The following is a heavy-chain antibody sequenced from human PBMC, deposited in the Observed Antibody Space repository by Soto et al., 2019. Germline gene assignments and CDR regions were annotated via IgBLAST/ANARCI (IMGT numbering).Heavy chain of an antibody. V-gene: IGHV1-69*06. Sequence: QVPLVQSGAEVKKPGSSVKVSCKASGGTFSSYAISWVRQAPGQGLEWMGGIIPIFGTANYAQKFQGRVTITADKSTSTAYMELSSLRSEDTAVYYCARGTLTYYDFWSGYYTIFDYWGQGTLVTVSS. CDR1: GGTFSSYA. D-gene: IGHD3-3*01. J-gene: IGHJ4*02. CDR3: ARGTLTYYDFWSGYYTIFDY. CDR2: IIPIFGTA.